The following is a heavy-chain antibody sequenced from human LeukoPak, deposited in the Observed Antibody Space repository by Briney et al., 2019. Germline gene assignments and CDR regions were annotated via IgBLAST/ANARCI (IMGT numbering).Heavy chain of an antibody. CDR1: GYSFTSYW. CDR3: ARHVGYSSSWYENWFDP. D-gene: IGHD6-13*01. Sequence: GESLKISCKGSGYSFTSYWIGWVRQMPGKGLEWMGIIYPGDSDTRYSPSFQGQATISADKSISTAYLQWSSLKASDTAMYYCARHVGYSSSWYENWFDPWGQGTLVTVSS. V-gene: IGHV5-51*01. CDR2: IYPGDSDT. J-gene: IGHJ5*02.